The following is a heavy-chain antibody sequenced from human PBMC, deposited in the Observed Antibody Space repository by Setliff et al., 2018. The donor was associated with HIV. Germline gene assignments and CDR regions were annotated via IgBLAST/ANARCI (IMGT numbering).Heavy chain of an antibody. D-gene: IGHD4-17*01. Sequence: ASVKVSCKTSRGTFTTYAFSWVRQAPGQGLEWTGGIIPIVDKTNYAQKFQGRVAITADKSTITAYMELSSLRSEDTAVYYCAREPDYGIRDAFDIWGQGTMVTVSS. CDR1: RGTFTTYA. V-gene: IGHV1-69*10. CDR3: AREPDYGIRDAFDI. CDR2: IIPIVDKT. J-gene: IGHJ3*02.